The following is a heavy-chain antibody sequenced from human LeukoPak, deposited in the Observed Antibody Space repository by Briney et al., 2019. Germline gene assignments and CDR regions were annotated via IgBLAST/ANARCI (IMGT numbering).Heavy chain of an antibody. CDR2: IYYSGST. CDR1: GVSISSYY. V-gene: IGHV4-59*01. CDR3: ARAGDFWSGYYTGAFDY. D-gene: IGHD3-3*01. J-gene: IGHJ4*02. Sequence: SETLSLTCTVSGVSISSYYCSWIRQPPGKGREWIGYIYYSGSTNYNPSLKSRITISVDTSKDQFSLKLSSVTAADTAVYYCARAGDFWSGYYTGAFDYWGQGTLVTVSS.